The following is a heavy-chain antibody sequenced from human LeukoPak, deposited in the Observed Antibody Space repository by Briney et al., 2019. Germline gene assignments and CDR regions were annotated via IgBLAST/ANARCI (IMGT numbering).Heavy chain of an antibody. V-gene: IGHV4-4*02. CDR3: ARVFELPPGGDYYDSSGLNWFDP. Sequence: SETLSLTCAVSGGSISSSNWWSWVRQPPGKGLEWIGEIYHSGSTNYNPSLKSRVTISVDKSKNQFSLKLSSVTAADTAVYYCARVFELPPGGDYYDSSGLNWFDPWGQGTLVTVSS. D-gene: IGHD3-22*01. J-gene: IGHJ5*02. CDR1: GGSISSSNW. CDR2: IYHSGST.